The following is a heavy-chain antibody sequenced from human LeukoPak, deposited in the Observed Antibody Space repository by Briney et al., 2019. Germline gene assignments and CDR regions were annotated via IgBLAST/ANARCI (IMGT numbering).Heavy chain of an antibody. Sequence: GGSLRLSCAASGFTFDDYGMSWVRQAPGKGLEWVSGINWNGGSTGYADSVKGRFTISRDNAKNSLYLQMNSLRAEDTALYYCARVASYEQTDAFDIWGQGTMVTVSS. CDR2: INWNGGST. CDR3: ARVASYEQTDAFDI. J-gene: IGHJ3*02. CDR1: GFTFDDYG. D-gene: IGHD5-18*01. V-gene: IGHV3-20*04.